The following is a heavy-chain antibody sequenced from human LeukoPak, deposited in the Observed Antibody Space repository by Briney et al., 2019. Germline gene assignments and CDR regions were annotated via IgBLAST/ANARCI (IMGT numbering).Heavy chain of an antibody. Sequence: SETLSLTCTVSGGSMNGYHWSWIRQPPGKRLEWIGYVYYIGNTNYNPSLRSRVSMSVDTSKNQFSLQLTSVTTADTAVYYCARYTHTSGWYFDFWGRSIMVTVSS. CDR3: ARYTHTSGWYFDF. D-gene: IGHD1-1*01. V-gene: IGHV4-59*01. J-gene: IGHJ2*01. CDR2: VYYIGNT. CDR1: GGSMNGYH.